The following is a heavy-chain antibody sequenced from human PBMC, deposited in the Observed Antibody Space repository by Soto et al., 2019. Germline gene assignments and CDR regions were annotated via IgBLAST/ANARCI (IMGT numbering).Heavy chain of an antibody. CDR3: AKAAGISRSDKLSNFDY. D-gene: IGHD6-13*01. J-gene: IGHJ4*02. V-gene: IGHV3-23*01. CDR1: GFTFSSYA. Sequence: GGSLRLSCAASGFTFSSYAMSWVRQAPGKGLEWVSAISGSGGSTYYADSVKGRFTISRDNSKNTLYLQMNSLRVEDTAVYYCAKAAGISRSDKLSNFDYWGQGTLVTVSS. CDR2: ISGSGGST.